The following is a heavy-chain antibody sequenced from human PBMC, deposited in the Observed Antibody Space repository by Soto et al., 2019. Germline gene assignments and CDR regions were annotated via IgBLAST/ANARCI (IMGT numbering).Heavy chain of an antibody. CDR2: IYYSGST. CDR3: ARKHEGYDILTGYYFNWFDP. Sequence: PSETLSLTCTVSGGSISSYYWSWIRQPPGKGLDWIGYIYYSGSTNYNPSLKSRVTISVDTSKNQFSLKLSSVTAADTAVYYCARKHEGYDILTGYYFNWFDPWGQGTLVTVSS. J-gene: IGHJ5*02. D-gene: IGHD3-9*01. V-gene: IGHV4-59*08. CDR1: GGSISSYY.